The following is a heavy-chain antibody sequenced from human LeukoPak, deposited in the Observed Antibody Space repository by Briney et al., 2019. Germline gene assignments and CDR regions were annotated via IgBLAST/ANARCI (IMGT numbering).Heavy chain of an antibody. V-gene: IGHV3-21*01. CDR1: GFTFSHYS. CDR2: ISSSSDYI. D-gene: IGHD3-9*01. J-gene: IGHJ4*02. Sequence: GGSLRLSCAASGFTFSHYSMNWVRQTPGKGLEGVSPISSSSDYIDYADSVKGRFTISRDNAKNSLYLQMNSLRAEDTAVYYCARGGYDILTGHYTTFDFWGQGTLVTVSS. CDR3: ARGGYDILTGHYTTFDF.